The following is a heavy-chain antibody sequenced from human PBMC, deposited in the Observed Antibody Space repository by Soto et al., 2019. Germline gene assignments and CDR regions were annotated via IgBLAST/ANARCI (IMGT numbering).Heavy chain of an antibody. CDR1: GYSFTSYW. D-gene: IGHD3-22*01. V-gene: IGHV5-51*01. Sequence: PGESLKVSCKGSGYSFTSYWIGWVRHMPCKGLEWMVIIYPGDSDTRYSPSFQGQVTISADKSISTAYLQWSSLKASDTAMYYCARHRGIYYDSSGSAFDIWGQGTMVTVSS. CDR3: ARHRGIYYDSSGSAFDI. CDR2: IYPGDSDT. J-gene: IGHJ3*02.